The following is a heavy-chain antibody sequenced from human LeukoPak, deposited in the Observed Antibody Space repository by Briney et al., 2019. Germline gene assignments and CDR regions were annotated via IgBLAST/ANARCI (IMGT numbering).Heavy chain of an antibody. D-gene: IGHD4-17*01. J-gene: IGHJ3*02. CDR1: GFTFSSYR. Sequence: GGSLRLSCAASGFTFSSYRMTWVRQAPGKGLEWVSSISSSSSYIYYADSVKGRFTISRDNAKNSLYLQMNSLRAEDTAVYYCARNFRDDYGDLYAFDIWGQGTMVTVSS. CDR2: ISSSSSYI. CDR3: ARNFRDDYGDLYAFDI. V-gene: IGHV3-21*01.